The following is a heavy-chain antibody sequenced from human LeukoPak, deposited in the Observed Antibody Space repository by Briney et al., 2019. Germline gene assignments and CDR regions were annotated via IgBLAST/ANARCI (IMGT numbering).Heavy chain of an antibody. Sequence: PSETLSLTCTVPGDSISSSNYFWGWIRQPPGKGLEWIGSIYYSGYTYYYPSLKSRVTISVDTSKNQFSLILSSVTAADTALYYCARGSGLRLGEANFDHWGQGILVTVSS. J-gene: IGHJ4*02. CDR2: IYYSGYT. V-gene: IGHV4-39*07. CDR3: ARGSGLRLGEANFDH. D-gene: IGHD3-16*01. CDR1: GDSISSSNYF.